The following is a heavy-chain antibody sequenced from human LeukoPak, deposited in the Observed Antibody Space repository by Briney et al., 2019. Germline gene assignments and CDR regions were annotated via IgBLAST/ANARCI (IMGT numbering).Heavy chain of an antibody. CDR3: ARHTAVGRDFDY. V-gene: IGHV4-39*01. J-gene: IGHJ4*02. CDR1: GGSISSSSYY. Sequence: PSETLSLTCTVSGGSISSSSYYWGWIRQPPGKGLEWIGSIYYSGSTYYNPSLKSRVTISVDTSKNQFSLKLSSVTAADTAVYYCARHTAVGRDFDYWGQGTLVTVSS. CDR2: IYYSGST.